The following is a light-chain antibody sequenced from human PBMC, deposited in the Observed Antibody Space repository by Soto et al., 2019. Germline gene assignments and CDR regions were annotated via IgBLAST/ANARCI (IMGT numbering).Light chain of an antibody. Sequence: EIVLTQSPGTLSLSPGEGATLSCRASQSVDSNYLAWYQQKPGQAPRLLIHGAYDRGTGTQDRFSGSGSGTDFTLTIRRLEPEDFAVYYCKQYGNSPLTFGGGTKVDIK. CDR3: KQYGNSPLT. CDR1: QSVDSNY. V-gene: IGKV3-20*01. J-gene: IGKJ4*01. CDR2: GAY.